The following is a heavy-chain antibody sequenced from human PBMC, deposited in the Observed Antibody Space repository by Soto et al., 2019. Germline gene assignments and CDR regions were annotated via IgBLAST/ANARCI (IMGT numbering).Heavy chain of an antibody. D-gene: IGHD3-22*01. Sequence: SETLSLTCAVYGGSFSGYYWSWIRQPPGKGLEWIEEINHSGSTNYNPSLKSRVTISVDTSKNQFSLKLSSVTAADTAVYYCARDYYKYYDSSGYYRSPAYWGQGTLVTVSS. CDR2: INHSGST. J-gene: IGHJ4*02. V-gene: IGHV4-34*01. CDR1: GGSFSGYY. CDR3: ARDYYKYYDSSGYYRSPAY.